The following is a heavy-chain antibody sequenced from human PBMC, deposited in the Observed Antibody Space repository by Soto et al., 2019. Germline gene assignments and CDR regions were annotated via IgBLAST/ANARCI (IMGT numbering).Heavy chain of an antibody. D-gene: IGHD6-13*01. Sequence: ASVKVSCKASGGTFSSYSISWVRQAPGQGLEWMGGIIPLFGTANYAQKFQGRVTITADESTSTAFMELSSLRSDDTAMYYCASGGRSRGYFDHWGQGTLVTVSS. J-gene: IGHJ4*02. CDR2: IIPLFGTA. CDR1: GGTFSSYS. CDR3: ASGGRSRGYFDH. V-gene: IGHV1-69*13.